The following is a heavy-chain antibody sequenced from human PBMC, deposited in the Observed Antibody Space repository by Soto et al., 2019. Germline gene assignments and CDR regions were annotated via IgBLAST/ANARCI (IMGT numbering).Heavy chain of an antibody. CDR3: ARDGQPGGMDV. CDR1: GGSISSYY. Sequence: PSETLSLTCTVSGGSISSYYWSWIRQPPGKGLEWIGYIYYSGSTNYNPSLKSRVTISVDTSKNQFSLKLSSVTAADTAVYYCARDGQPGGMDVWGQGTTVTVSS. J-gene: IGHJ6*02. CDR2: IYYSGST. V-gene: IGHV4-59*01.